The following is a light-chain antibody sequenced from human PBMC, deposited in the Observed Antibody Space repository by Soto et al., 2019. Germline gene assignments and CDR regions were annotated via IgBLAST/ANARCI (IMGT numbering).Light chain of an antibody. Sequence: DIVMTQSPDSLAVSLGERATINCKSSQSVLYSSNNKNYLAWYQQKPGQPPKLLIYWASTRESGVPDRFSGSGSGTDFTLTISSLQAEDVAVYYCPQYDNTPYTFGQGTKLEIK. CDR2: WAS. V-gene: IGKV4-1*01. J-gene: IGKJ2*01. CDR3: PQYDNTPYT. CDR1: QSVLYSSNNKNY.